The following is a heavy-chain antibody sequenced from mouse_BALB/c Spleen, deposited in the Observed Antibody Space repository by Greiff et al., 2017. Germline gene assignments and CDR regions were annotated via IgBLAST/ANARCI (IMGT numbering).Heavy chain of an antibody. V-gene: IGHV2-6-5*01. Sequence: VKVVESGPGLVAPSQSLSITCTVSGFSLTDYGVSWIRQPPGKGLEWLGVIWGGGSTYYNSALKSRLSISKDNSKSQVFLKMNSLQTDDTAMYYCAKKGYGSSSYWYFDVWGAGTTVTVSS. D-gene: IGHD1-1*01. CDR3: AKKGYGSSSYWYFDV. J-gene: IGHJ1*01. CDR2: IWGGGST. CDR1: GFSLTDYG.